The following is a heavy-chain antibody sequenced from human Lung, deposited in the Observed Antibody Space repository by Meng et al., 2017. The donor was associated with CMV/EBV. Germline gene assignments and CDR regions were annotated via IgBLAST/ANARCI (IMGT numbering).Heavy chain of an antibody. CDR2: ISGSGGRT. D-gene: IGHD4-11*01. CDR1: GFTFSTYW. Sequence: GGSLRLSCAASGFTFSTYWMHWVRQAPGKGLEWLSGISGSGGRTYYAESIKGRFTISRDNSKNTIYLQMDNLRAEDTAVYYCAKDRGDYSNFRFDPWGQGTLVTVSS. CDR3: AKDRGDYSNFRFDP. V-gene: IGHV3-23*01. J-gene: IGHJ5*02.